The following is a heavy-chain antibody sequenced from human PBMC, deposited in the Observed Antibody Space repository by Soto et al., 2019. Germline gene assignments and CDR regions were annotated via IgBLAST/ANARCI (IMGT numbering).Heavy chain of an antibody. Sequence: SETLSLTCIVSGGSISSHYWSWIRQPPGKGLEWIGYIFDNRNTNYNPSLRSRVSMSVDTSKNQFSLMLRSVSAADTAVYYCARSVAVSADYFYYVLDVWGHGTTVTVSS. CDR2: IFDNRNT. CDR1: GGSISSHY. J-gene: IGHJ6*02. V-gene: IGHV4-59*11. CDR3: ARSVAVSADYFYYVLDV. D-gene: IGHD6-19*01.